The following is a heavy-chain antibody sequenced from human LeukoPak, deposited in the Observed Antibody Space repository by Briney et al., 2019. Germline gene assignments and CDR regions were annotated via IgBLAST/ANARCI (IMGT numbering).Heavy chain of an antibody. Sequence: KASETLSLTCTVPGGSISSYYWSWIRQPPGKGLEWIGYIYYSGSTNYNPSLKSRVTISVDTSKNQFSLKLSSVTAADTAVYYCARRGGDDYSNYYYYYMDVWGKGTTVTVSS. D-gene: IGHD4-11*01. CDR3: ARRGGDDYSNYYYYYMDV. V-gene: IGHV4-59*01. CDR2: IYYSGST. J-gene: IGHJ6*03. CDR1: GGSISSYY.